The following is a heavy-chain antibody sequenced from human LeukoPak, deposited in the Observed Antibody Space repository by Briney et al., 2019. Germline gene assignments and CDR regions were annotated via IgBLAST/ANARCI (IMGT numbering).Heavy chain of an antibody. J-gene: IGHJ6*02. D-gene: IGHD2-15*01. Sequence: GGSLRLSCAASGFTFSSYTMNWVRQAPGKGLEWVSSISSSTSYIYYADSVKGRLTISRDNAKNSLYLQMNSLRAEDTAIYYCARDPTPRYCSGGSCYTHYGMDVWGQGTTVTVSS. CDR3: ARDPTPRYCSGGSCYTHYGMDV. V-gene: IGHV3-21*01. CDR2: ISSSTSYI. CDR1: GFTFSSYT.